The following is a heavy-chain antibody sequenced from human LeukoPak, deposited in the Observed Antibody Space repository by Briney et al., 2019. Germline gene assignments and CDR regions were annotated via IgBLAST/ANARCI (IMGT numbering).Heavy chain of an antibody. J-gene: IGHJ4*02. CDR1: GFTSSSYA. CDR2: ISGSGDNT. D-gene: IGHD3-22*01. Sequence: PGGSLRLSCAASGFTSSSYAMSWVRQAPGKGLKWVSGISGSGDNTYYADSVKGRFTISRDNSKNTLYLQMNSLRAEDTAVYYCARSSGYYKHFDYWGQGTLVTVSS. V-gene: IGHV3-23*01. CDR3: ARSSGYYKHFDY.